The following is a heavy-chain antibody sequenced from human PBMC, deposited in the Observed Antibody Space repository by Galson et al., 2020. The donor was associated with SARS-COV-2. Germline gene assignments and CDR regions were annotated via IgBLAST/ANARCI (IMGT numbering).Heavy chain of an antibody. CDR3: ARGALLTRNTAIAYYFDY. D-gene: IGHD5-18*01. Sequence: PVKVSCKASAGTFSSYAISWVRQAPGQGLEWMGGIIPIFGTANYAQKFQGRVTITADESTSTAYMELSSLRSEDTAVYYCARGALLTRNTAIAYYFDYWGQGTLVTVSS. J-gene: IGHJ4*02. CDR2: IIPIFGTA. V-gene: IGHV1-69*13. CDR1: AGTFSSYA.